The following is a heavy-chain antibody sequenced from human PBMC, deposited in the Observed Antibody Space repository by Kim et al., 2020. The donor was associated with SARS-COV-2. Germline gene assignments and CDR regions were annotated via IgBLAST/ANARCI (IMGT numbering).Heavy chain of an antibody. D-gene: IGHD3-3*01. J-gene: IGHJ6*02. Sequence: SETLSLTCAVYGGSFSGYYWSWIRQPPGKGLEWIGEINHSGSTNYNPSLKSRVTISVDTSKNQFSLKLSSVTAADTAVYYCAITGSYDFWSGYYPYYYYGMDVWGQGTTVTVSS. CDR2: INHSGST. V-gene: IGHV4-34*01. CDR1: GGSFSGYY. CDR3: AITGSYDFWSGYYPYYYYGMDV.